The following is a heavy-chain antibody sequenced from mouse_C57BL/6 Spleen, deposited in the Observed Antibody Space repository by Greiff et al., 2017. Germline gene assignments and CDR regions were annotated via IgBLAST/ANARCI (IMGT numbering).Heavy chain of an antibody. J-gene: IGHJ1*03. V-gene: IGHV10-1*01. CDR2: IRSKSNNYAT. D-gene: IGHD2-4*01. CDR1: GFSFNTYA. CDR3: VSRRQIYYDYDWYFDV. Sequence: EVQLVESGGGLVQPKGSLKLSCAASGFSFNTYAMNWVRQAPGKGLEWVARIRSKSNNYATYYADSVKDRFTISRDDSESMLYLQMNNLKTEDTAMYYCVSRRQIYYDYDWYFDVWGTGTTVTVSS.